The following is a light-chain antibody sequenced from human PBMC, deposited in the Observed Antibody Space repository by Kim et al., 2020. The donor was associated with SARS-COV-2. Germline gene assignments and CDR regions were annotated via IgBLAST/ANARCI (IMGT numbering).Light chain of an antibody. Sequence: ASVGARVTPSCRTRHVIGDYLAWYQQKPGKAPKLLIYAASTLPSGVPSRFSGTGSGTDFTLTISSLQPEDFATYYCQQVTDYPITFGQGTRLEIK. CDR2: AAS. J-gene: IGKJ5*01. CDR3: QQVTDYPIT. V-gene: IGKV1-9*01. CDR1: HVIGDY.